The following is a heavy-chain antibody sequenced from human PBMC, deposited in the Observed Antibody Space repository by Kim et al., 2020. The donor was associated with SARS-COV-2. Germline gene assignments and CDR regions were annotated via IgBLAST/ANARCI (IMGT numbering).Heavy chain of an antibody. D-gene: IGHD3-10*01. CDR1: GFTVSSNY. V-gene: IGHV3-66*01. CDR3: ARVRVTMARGGSLANLYGMDV. J-gene: IGHJ6*01. CDR2: IYSGGST. Sequence: GGSLRLSCAASGFTVSSNYMSWVRQAPGKGLEWVSVIYSGGSTYYADSVKGRFTISRDNSKNTLYLQMNSLRAEDTAVYYCARVRVTMARGGSLANLYGMDVCGPGTTVTASS.